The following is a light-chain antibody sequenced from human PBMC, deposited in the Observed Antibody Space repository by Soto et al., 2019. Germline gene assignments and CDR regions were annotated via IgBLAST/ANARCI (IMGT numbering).Light chain of an antibody. J-gene: IGKJ5*01. Sequence: VMTQSPDTLSVSPWEIATLSCRASQTVSSNYLAWCQQRPGQAPRLLIYGASTRAAGIPDRFSGSGSGTDFTLTITRLEPEDSAVYFCQQYTGPPTTFGQGTRLEIK. CDR1: QTVSSNY. V-gene: IGKV3-20*01. CDR3: QQYTGPPTT. CDR2: GAS.